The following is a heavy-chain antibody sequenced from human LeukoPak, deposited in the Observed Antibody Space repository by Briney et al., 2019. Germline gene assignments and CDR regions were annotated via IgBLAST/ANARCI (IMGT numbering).Heavy chain of an antibody. D-gene: IGHD3/OR15-3a*01. CDR3: ARDSGQGTGVLYYYYGMDV. V-gene: IGHV3-21*01. Sequence: PGGSLTLSCAASGFTFSSYNMKWVRQAPGKGLEWVPPISSSTNYMYYADSVKGRFTISRDNGKNSVFLQMNSLGAEDTAVYYCARDSGQGTGVLYYYYGMDVWGQGTTVTVSS. CDR1: GFTFSSYN. CDR2: ISSSTNYM. J-gene: IGHJ6*02.